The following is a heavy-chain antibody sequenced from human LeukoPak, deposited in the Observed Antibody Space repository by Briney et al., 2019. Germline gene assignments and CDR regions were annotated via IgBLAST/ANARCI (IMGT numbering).Heavy chain of an antibody. V-gene: IGHV3-23*01. CDR3: AKGISGAVVTPGPFDY. J-gene: IGHJ4*02. CDR1: GFTFSSYA. Sequence: AGGSLRLSCAASGFTFSSYAMSWVRQAPGKGLEWVSAISGSGGSTYYADSVKGRFTISRDNSKNTLHPQMNSLRAEDTAVYYCAKGISGAVVTPGPFDYWGQGTLVTVSS. CDR2: ISGSGGST. D-gene: IGHD4-23*01.